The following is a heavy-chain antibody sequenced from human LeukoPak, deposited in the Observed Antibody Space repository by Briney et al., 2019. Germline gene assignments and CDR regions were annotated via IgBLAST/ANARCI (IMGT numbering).Heavy chain of an antibody. CDR3: ARVGGYCSGGSCYYFDC. J-gene: IGHJ4*02. V-gene: IGHV4-39*07. CDR1: GGSISSSSYY. CDR2: IYYSGST. Sequence: SETLSLTCTVSGGSISSSSYYWGWIRQPPGKGLEWIGSIYYSGSTYYNPSLKSRVTISVDTSKNQFSLKLSSVTAADTAVYYCARVGGYCSGGSCYYFDCWGQGTLVTVSS. D-gene: IGHD2-15*01.